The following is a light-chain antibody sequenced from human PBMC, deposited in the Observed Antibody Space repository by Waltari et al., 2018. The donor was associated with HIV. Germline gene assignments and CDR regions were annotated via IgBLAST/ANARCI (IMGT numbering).Light chain of an antibody. Sequence: QSALTQPPSASGSPGQSVTISCTGTSSDVGGYDFVSWYQHRAGKVPKLIIYDVTKRPSGVPERFSGSKSGNTASLTVSGLRAEDEADYYCTSYAGDTNYLVFGTGTKVTVL. V-gene: IGLV2-8*01. CDR3: TSYAGDTNYLV. CDR2: DVT. CDR1: SSDVGGYDF. J-gene: IGLJ1*01.